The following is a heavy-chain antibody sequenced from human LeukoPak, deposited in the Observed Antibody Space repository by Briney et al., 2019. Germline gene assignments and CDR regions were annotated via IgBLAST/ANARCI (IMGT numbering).Heavy chain of an antibody. D-gene: IGHD2-2*01. CDR2: ISAYNGNT. CDR1: GYTFTSYG. V-gene: IGHV1-18*01. J-gene: IGHJ6*02. Sequence: ASVKVSCKASGYTFTSYGISWVRQAPGQGLEWMGWISAYNGNTNYPQKLQGRVTMTTDTSTSTAYMELRSLRSDDTAVYYCARDYLYCSSTSCYAYYYYGMDVWGQGTTVTVSS. CDR3: ARDYLYCSSTSCYAYYYYGMDV.